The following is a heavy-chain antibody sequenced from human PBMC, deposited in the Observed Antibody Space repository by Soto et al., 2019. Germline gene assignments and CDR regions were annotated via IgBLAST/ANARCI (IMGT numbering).Heavy chain of an antibody. J-gene: IGHJ4*02. V-gene: IGHV4-61*01. CDR3: ARQRGIAVAGTAL. Sequence: SETLSLTCTVSGGSVSSGNYYWSWIRQPPGKGLEWIGYFYYTGSTNYNPSLKSRVTISVDASKNQFSLNLRSVTAADTAVYYCARQRGIAVAGTALWGQGTLVTVSS. CDR2: FYYTGST. CDR1: GGSVSSGNYY. D-gene: IGHD6-19*01.